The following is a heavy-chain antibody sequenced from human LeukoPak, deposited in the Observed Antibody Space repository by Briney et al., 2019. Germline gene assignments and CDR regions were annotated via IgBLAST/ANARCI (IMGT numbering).Heavy chain of an antibody. CDR3: AKYITGTPYFDP. CDR1: GFTFSSYA. CDR2: ISGSGGST. V-gene: IGHV3-23*01. Sequence: GGSLRLSCAASGFTFSSYAMSWVRQAPGKGLEWVSAISGSGGSTYYADSVKGRFTVSRDNSKNTLYLQMNSLRAEDTAVYYCAKYITGTPYFDPWGQGTLVTVSS. D-gene: IGHD1-7*01. J-gene: IGHJ5*02.